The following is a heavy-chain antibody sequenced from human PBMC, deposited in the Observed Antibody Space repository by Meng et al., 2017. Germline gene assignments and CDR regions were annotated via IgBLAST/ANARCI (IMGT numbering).Heavy chain of an antibody. V-gene: IGHV1-2*06. J-gene: IGHJ6*02. CDR1: GYTFTGYY. D-gene: IGHD6-6*01. CDR3: ARDGSYSSSSWEYYYYGMDV. CDR2: INPNSGGT. Sequence: ASVKVSCKASGYTFTGYYMHWVRQAPGQGLEWMGRINPNSGGTNYAQKFQGRVTMTRDTSISTAYMELSRLRSDDTAVYYCARDGSYSSSSWEYYYYGMDVWGQGTTVTVSS.